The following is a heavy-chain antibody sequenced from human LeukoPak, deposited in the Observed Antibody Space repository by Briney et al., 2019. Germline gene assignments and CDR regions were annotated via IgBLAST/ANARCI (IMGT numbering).Heavy chain of an antibody. CDR1: GYTFTGYY. J-gene: IGHJ4*02. Sequence: PVASVTVSCKASGYTFTGYYMHWVRQAPGQGLEWMGWINPNSGGTNYAQKFQGRVTMTRDTSISTAYMELSRLRSDDTAVYYCARLDSSSSNYWGQGTLVTVSS. V-gene: IGHV1-2*02. CDR3: ARLDSSSSNY. CDR2: INPNSGGT. D-gene: IGHD6-6*01.